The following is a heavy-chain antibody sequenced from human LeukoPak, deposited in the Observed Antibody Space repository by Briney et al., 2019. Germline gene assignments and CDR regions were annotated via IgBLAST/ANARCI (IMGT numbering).Heavy chain of an antibody. V-gene: IGHV1-2*02. Sequence: GASVKVSCKASGYTFTGYYMHWVRQAPGRGLEWMGWINPNSGGTNYAQKFQGRVTMTWDTSISTAYMELSRLRSDDTAVYYCARDHSRRIQLWEGNWFDPWGQGTLVTVSS. CDR3: ARDHSRRIQLWEGNWFDP. CDR2: INPNSGGT. J-gene: IGHJ5*02. D-gene: IGHD5-18*01. CDR1: GYTFTGYY.